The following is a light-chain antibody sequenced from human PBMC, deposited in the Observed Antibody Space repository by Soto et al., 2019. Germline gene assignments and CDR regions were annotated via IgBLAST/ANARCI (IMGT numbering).Light chain of an antibody. Sequence: QAVVTQEPSLTVSPGGTVTLTCATSTGAVTSGYYPNWFQQKPGQAPRALIYSTNNKYSWTPARFSGSLLGGKAALTLSGVQPEDEADYYCLLYYGGQLGVFGGGTNFTVL. J-gene: IGLJ2*01. CDR2: STN. CDR1: TGAVTSGYY. CDR3: LLYYGGQLGV. V-gene: IGLV7-43*01.